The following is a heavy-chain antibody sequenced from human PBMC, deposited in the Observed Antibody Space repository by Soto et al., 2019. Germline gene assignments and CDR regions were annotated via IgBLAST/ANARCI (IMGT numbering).Heavy chain of an antibody. D-gene: IGHD4-17*01. CDR2: ISAYNGNT. J-gene: IGHJ5*02. CDR1: GYTFTSYG. V-gene: IGHV1-18*01. CDR3: ARINYGDINNLFDL. Sequence: ASVKVSCKASGYTFTSYGISWVRQAPGQGLEWMGWISAYNGNTNYAQKLQGRVTMTTDTSTSTAYMELRSLRSDDTAVYYCARINYGDINNLFDLWGQRTLVTVSS.